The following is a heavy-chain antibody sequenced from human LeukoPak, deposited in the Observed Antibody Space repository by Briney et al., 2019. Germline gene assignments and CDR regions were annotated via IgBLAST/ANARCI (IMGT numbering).Heavy chain of an antibody. CDR2: ISSSSSYI. V-gene: IGHV3-21*01. CDR3: ARDGWYYDSSGFY. Sequence: GGSLRLSCAASGFTFSSYSMNWVRQAPGKGLEWVSSISSSSSYIYYADSVKGRFTISRDNAKNSLYLQMNSLRAEDTAVYYCARDGWYYDSSGFYWGQGTLVTVSS. J-gene: IGHJ4*02. CDR1: GFTFSSYS. D-gene: IGHD3-22*01.